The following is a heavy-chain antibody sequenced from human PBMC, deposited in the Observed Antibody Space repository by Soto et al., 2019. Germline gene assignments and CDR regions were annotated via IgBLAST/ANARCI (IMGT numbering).Heavy chain of an antibody. CDR1: GGSIRIGGYY. CDR3: ARAVNWNYDY. Sequence: ASETLSLTCTVSGGSIRIGGYYWSWIRQHPEKGLEWIGYIYPSGATSYNPSLKSRIAMSLDTSKNQFSLRLTSLTASDTAIYYCARAVNWNYDYWGQGTLVTVSS. V-gene: IGHV4-31*03. J-gene: IGHJ4*02. D-gene: IGHD1-7*01. CDR2: IYPSGAT.